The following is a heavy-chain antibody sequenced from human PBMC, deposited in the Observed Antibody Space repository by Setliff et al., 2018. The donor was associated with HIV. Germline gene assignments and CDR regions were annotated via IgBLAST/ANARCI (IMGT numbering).Heavy chain of an antibody. CDR3: ARIWGIPPLYYFDY. CDR2: LIPVSDTP. Sequence: SVKVSCKASGGILTNYAINWVRQAPGQGLEWLGRLIPVSDTPNFAQKFHGRVTFIADRSTDTAYMDLSSLRSEDTAVYYCARIWGIPPLYYFDYWGQGTLVTVSS. V-gene: IGHV1-69*06. CDR1: GGILTNYA. J-gene: IGHJ4*02. D-gene: IGHD3-16*01.